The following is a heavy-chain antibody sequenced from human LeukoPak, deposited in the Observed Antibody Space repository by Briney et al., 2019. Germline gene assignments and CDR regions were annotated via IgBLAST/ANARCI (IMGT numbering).Heavy chain of an antibody. V-gene: IGHV3-33*06. CDR2: IWYDGSNK. D-gene: IGHD5-12*01. CDR3: AKDDSGYDSGITDY. CDR1: GFTFSSYG. Sequence: GGSLRLSCAASGFTFSSYGMPWVRQAPGKGLEWVAVIWYDGSNKYYADSVKGRFTISRDNSKNTLYLQMNSLRAEDTAVYYCAKDDSGYDSGITDYWGQGTLVTVSS. J-gene: IGHJ4*02.